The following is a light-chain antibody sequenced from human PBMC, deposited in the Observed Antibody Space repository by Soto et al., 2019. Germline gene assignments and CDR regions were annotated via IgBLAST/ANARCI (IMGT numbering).Light chain of an antibody. Sequence: EIVLTPSPGTLSLSPGERATLSCRASQSVSNNYLAWYQQKPGQAPRLLIYRASNRATGIPDRFSGSGSGTDFTLTISRLEPEDFAVYYCQQYGSSGTFGQGTKVDIK. CDR2: RAS. CDR1: QSVSNNY. J-gene: IGKJ1*01. V-gene: IGKV3-20*01. CDR3: QQYGSSGT.